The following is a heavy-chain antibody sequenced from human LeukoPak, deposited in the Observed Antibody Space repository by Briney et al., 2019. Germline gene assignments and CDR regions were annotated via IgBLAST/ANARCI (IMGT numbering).Heavy chain of an antibody. CDR2: INTDGSIT. V-gene: IGHV3-74*03. D-gene: IGHD3-9*01. CDR3: TSLGTLVP. J-gene: IGHJ5*02. CDR1: GFTFSTYL. Sequence: GGSLRLSCAASGFTFSTYLMHWVRHAPGKGLVWVSRINTDGSITTYADSVKGRFTISRDNAKNTLYLQMNSLRDEDTAVYYCTSLGTLVPWGQGTLVTVSS.